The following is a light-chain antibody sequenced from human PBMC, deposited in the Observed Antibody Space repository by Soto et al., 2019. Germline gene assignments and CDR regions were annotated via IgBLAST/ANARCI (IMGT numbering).Light chain of an antibody. J-gene: IGLJ2*01. CDR3: QAWGSRNVV. CDR1: NLGDTY. CDR2: QNN. V-gene: IGLV3-1*01. Sequence: SYELTQPPSVSVSPGQTASITCAGDNLGDTYLSWYQQRPGQSPLLVTYQNNKRPSGIPERFSGSNSGNTATLTISGTQAVDEADYYCQAWGSRNVVFGGGTQLTVL.